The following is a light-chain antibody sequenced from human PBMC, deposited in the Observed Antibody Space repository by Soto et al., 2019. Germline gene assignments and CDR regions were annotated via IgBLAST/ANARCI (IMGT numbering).Light chain of an antibody. CDR1: QSVLYSSNNKNY. CDR3: QQYYSTPPT. CDR2: WAS. Sequence: DIVMTQSPDSLAVSLGERATINCKSSQSVLYSSNNKNYLAWYQQKPGQPPKALIYWASTRESGVPDRFSGSGSGTDFTLTISSLQAEDVAVYYCQQYYSTPPTFGQGTKVDIK. J-gene: IGKJ1*01. V-gene: IGKV4-1*01.